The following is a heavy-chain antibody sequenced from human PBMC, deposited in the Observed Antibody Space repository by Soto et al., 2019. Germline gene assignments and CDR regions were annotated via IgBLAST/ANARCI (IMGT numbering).Heavy chain of an antibody. CDR2: ISGSGGST. J-gene: IGHJ4*02. CDR1: GFTFSSYA. Sequence: PGGSLRLSCAASGFTFSSYAMSWVRQAPGKGLEWVSAISGSGGSTYYADSVKGRFTISRDNSKNTLYLQMNSLRAEDTAVYYCAKLSSGSRWYQPIDYWGQGTLVTVSS. CDR3: AKLSSGSRWYQPIDY. D-gene: IGHD6-13*01. V-gene: IGHV3-23*01.